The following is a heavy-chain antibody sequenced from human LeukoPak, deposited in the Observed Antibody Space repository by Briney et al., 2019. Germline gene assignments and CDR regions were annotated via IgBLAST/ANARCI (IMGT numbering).Heavy chain of an antibody. CDR1: GYPFTRYW. D-gene: IGHD6-19*01. Sequence: GEPLQISCKGSGYPFTRYWIAWVRQMPGKGLEWMAIMNPGDADATYSPSFQGQVTVSVDKSVSTAYLQWSSLRAADTAIYYCARRPTSGQYYFDEWGQGTLVTVPS. J-gene: IGHJ4*02. V-gene: IGHV5-51*01. CDR2: MNPGDADA. CDR3: ARRPTSGQYYFDE.